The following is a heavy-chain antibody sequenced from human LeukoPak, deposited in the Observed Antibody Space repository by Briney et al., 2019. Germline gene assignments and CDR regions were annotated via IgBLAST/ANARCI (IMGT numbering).Heavy chain of an antibody. Sequence: VASVKVSCKASGYTFTGYYMHWVRQAPGQGLEWMGRISPNSGGTNYAQKFQGGVTMTRDTSISTAYLELSRLRSDDPAVYYCARVNGDGLYYFDYWGQGTLVTVSS. CDR3: ARVNGDGLYYFDY. V-gene: IGHV1-2*06. CDR2: ISPNSGGT. J-gene: IGHJ4*02. D-gene: IGHD5-24*01. CDR1: GYTFTGYY.